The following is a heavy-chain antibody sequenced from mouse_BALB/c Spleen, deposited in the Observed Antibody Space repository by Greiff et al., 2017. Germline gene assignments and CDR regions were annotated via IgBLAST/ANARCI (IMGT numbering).Heavy chain of an antibody. J-gene: IGHJ1*01. Sequence: VQLQESGAELARPGASVKMSCKASGYTFTSYTMHWVKQRPGQGLEWIGYINPSSGYTNYNQKFKDKATLTADKSSSTAYMQLSSLTSEDSAVYYCARSGAPPFDVWGAGTTVTVSS. CDR2: INPSSGYT. D-gene: IGHD3-1*01. CDR1: GYTFTSYT. CDR3: ARSGAPPFDV. V-gene: IGHV1-4*01.